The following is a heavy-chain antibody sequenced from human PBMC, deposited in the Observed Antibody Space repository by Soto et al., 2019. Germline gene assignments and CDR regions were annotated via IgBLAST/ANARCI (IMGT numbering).Heavy chain of an antibody. J-gene: IGHJ6*03. CDR2: IYPGDSDT. CDR1: GYSFTSYW. V-gene: IGHV5-51*01. Sequence: PGESLKISCKGSGYSFTSYWIGWVRQMPGKGLEWMGIIYPGDSDTRYSPSFQGQVTISADKSISTAYLQWSSLKASDTAMYYCARIAARPNYYYYYYMDVWGKGTTVTVS. CDR3: ARIAARPNYYYYYYMDV. D-gene: IGHD6-6*01.